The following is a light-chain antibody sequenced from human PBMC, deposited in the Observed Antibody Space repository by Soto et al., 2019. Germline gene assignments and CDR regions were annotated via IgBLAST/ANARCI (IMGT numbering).Light chain of an antibody. V-gene: IGKV3-11*01. CDR1: QSVSSY. Sequence: EIVLTQSPATLPLSPGERATLSCTASQSVSSYLAWYQQKPGQAPRLLIYDASNRATGIPARFSGSGSGTDFTLTISSLEPEDFAVYYGQQRSNWPRITFGQGTRLEIK. J-gene: IGKJ5*01. CDR3: QQRSNWPRIT. CDR2: DAS.